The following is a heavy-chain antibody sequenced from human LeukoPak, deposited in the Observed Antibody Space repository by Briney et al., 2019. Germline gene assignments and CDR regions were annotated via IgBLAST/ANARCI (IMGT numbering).Heavy chain of an antibody. J-gene: IGHJ4*02. D-gene: IGHD6-19*01. Sequence: SVKVSCKVSGYTLTELSMHWVRQAPGKGLEWMGGVDPDDGETNYAQNFQGRVTMTRDMSTSTVSMELSSLRPEDTAMYYCARGSVVGFADYFDSWGRGTLVTVSS. CDR1: GYTLTELS. CDR3: ARGSVVGFADYFDS. V-gene: IGHV1-24*01. CDR2: VDPDDGET.